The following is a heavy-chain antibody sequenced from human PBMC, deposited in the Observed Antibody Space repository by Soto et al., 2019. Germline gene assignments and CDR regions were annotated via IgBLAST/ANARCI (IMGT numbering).Heavy chain of an antibody. CDR1: GGTFSSYA. CDR2: IIPIFGTA. Sequence: VKVSCKASGGTFSSYAISWVRQAPGQGLEWMGGIIPIFGTANYAQKFQGRVTITADKSTSTAYMELSSLRSEDTAVYYCATFRTGMYYYGSGSHQGYYFDYWGQGTLVTVSS. V-gene: IGHV1-69*13. D-gene: IGHD3-10*01. J-gene: IGHJ4*02. CDR3: ATFRTGMYYYGSGSHQGYYFDY.